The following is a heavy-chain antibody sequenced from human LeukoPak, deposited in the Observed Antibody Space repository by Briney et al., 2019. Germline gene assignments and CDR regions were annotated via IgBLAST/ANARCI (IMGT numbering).Heavy chain of an antibody. D-gene: IGHD6-19*01. CDR3: ARIQQWLGFDS. CDR2: ISYSGST. J-gene: IGHJ4*02. Sequence: PSQTLSLTCTVSGASVISGGYYSSWLRQRPGKGLEWIVYISYSGSTYYNPSLKSRLTISPDTSKNQFSLKLTSMTAADTAVYFCARIQQWLGFDSWGQGTLVTVSS. CDR1: GASVISGGYY. V-gene: IGHV4-31*03.